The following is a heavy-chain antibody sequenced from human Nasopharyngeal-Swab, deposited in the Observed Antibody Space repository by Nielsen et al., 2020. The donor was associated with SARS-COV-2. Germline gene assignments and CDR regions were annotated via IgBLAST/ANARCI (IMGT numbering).Heavy chain of an antibody. CDR1: GYSFSNYW. V-gene: IGHV5-10-1*01. CDR3: ARQYQNYFGSGDYHGAFDI. D-gene: IGHD3-10*01. Sequence: GESLKISCEGSGYSFSNYWISWVRQVPGKGLEWMGKVDPSDFYTDYSPSLRGHVTISVDRSISTAYLQWSSLKASDTAMYYCARQYQNYFGSGDYHGAFDIWGQGTMVTVSS. CDR2: VDPSDFYT. J-gene: IGHJ3*02.